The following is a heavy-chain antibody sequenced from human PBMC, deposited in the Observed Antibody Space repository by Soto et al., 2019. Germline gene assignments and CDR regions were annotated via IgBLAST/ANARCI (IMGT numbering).Heavy chain of an antibody. CDR2: INHSGST. V-gene: IGHV4-34*01. CDR3: ARGLGGGNGSLAWYYYYYMDV. J-gene: IGHJ6*03. Sequence: QVQLQQWGAGLLKPSETLSLTCAVHGGSFSGYYWSWIRQPPGKGLEWIGEINHSGSTNYNPSLKSRVTIAVDTSKNQFSLKLSSVTAADTAVYYCARGLGGGNGSLAWYYYYYMDVWGKGTTVTVSS. CDR1: GGSFSGYY. D-gene: IGHD2-15*01.